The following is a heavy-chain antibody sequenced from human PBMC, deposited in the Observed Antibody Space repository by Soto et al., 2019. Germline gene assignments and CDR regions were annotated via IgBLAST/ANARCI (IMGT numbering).Heavy chain of an antibody. Sequence: VASVKVSCKASGGTFSSYAISWVRQAPGQGLEWMGGIIPIFGTANYAQKFQGRVTITADESTSTAYMELSSLRSEDTAVYYCARVGIVATIIDYFDYWGQGTLVTVSS. J-gene: IGHJ4*02. D-gene: IGHD5-12*01. CDR3: ARVGIVATIIDYFDY. CDR1: GGTFSSYA. CDR2: IIPIFGTA. V-gene: IGHV1-69*13.